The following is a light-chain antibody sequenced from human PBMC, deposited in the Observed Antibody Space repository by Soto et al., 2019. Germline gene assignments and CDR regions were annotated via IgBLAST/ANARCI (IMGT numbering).Light chain of an antibody. Sequence: ESVLTQAPGTLSLSPGERATLCCRASQSVSKNYLAWYQQKPGQAPRLLIYGASNRATGIPDRFSGSGSGTAFTLTLSRLEPEDFAVYYCQQYGSSGTFGQGTKVDI. CDR3: QQYGSSGT. V-gene: IGKV3-20*01. CDR1: QSVSKNY. J-gene: IGKJ1*01. CDR2: GAS.